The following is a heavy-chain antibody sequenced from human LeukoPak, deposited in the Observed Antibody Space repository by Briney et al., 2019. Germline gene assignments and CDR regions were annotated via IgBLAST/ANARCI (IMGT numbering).Heavy chain of an antibody. CDR2: ISGDGGST. D-gene: IGHD5-24*01. CDR3: AKDRRWLQSSRGAFDI. J-gene: IGHJ3*02. Sequence: GGSLRLSCAASGFTFDDYAMHWVRQAPGKGLEWVSLISGDGGSTYYADSVKGRFTISRDNSKNSLYLQMNSLRTEDTALYYCAKDRRWLQSSRGAFDIWGQGTMVTVSS. CDR1: GFTFDDYA. V-gene: IGHV3-43*02.